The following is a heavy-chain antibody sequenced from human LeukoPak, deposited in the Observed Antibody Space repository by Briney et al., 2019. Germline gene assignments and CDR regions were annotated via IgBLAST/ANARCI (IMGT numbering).Heavy chain of an antibody. CDR3: ARGSDFAWGSYRPYFDY. J-gene: IGHJ4*02. Sequence: PGGSLRLSCVASAFTFRTYSMHWVRQAPGKGLEWVSSISGSTSYIYYADSVRGRFTISRDNAKNSLNLQMNSLRAEDTAVYYCARGSDFAWGSYRPYFDYWGQGTLVTVSS. CDR1: AFTFRTYS. CDR2: ISGSTSYI. D-gene: IGHD3-16*02. V-gene: IGHV3-21*01.